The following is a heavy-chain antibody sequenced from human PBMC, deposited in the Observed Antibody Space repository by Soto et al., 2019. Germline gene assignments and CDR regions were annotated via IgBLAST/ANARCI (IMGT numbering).Heavy chain of an antibody. D-gene: IGHD1-26*01. CDR2: IIPTFGTA. Sequence: SAKVSCKASRGTFSSYAISWVRQAPGQGLEWMGGIIPTFGTANYAQKFQGRVTITADESTSTAYMELSSLRSEDTAVYYCAREMYSGSPDKRKNNWFDPWGQGTLVTVSS. V-gene: IGHV1-69*13. J-gene: IGHJ5*02. CDR3: AREMYSGSPDKRKNNWFDP. CDR1: RGTFSSYA.